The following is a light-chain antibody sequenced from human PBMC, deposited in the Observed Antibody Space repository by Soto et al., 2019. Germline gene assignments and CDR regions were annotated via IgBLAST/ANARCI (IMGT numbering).Light chain of an antibody. V-gene: IGLV2-14*01. CDR1: SSDVGGYNY. CDR3: RSYTSSSTLYV. CDR2: DVS. Sequence: QSALPQPASVSGSPGHSITISCTGTSSDVGGYNYVSWYQQHPGKAPKLMIYDVSNRPSGVSNRFSGSKSGNTASLTISGLQAEDEADYYCRSYTSSSTLYVFGTGTKLTVL. J-gene: IGLJ1*01.